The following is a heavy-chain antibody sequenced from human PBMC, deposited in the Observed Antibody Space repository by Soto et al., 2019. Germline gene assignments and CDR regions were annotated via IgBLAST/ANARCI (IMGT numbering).Heavy chain of an antibody. CDR1: GFTFSSYW. D-gene: IGHD1-26*01. CDR2: IKEDGSEK. V-gene: IGHV3-7*03. J-gene: IGHJ5*02. CDR3: ARDFGGP. Sequence: EVQLVESGGGLVQPGGSLRLSCTASGFTFSSYWMNWVRQAPGNGLEGVGNIKEDGSEKFYVDSVKGRFTISRDNAKNSLYLDMNSLRVEDTAIYFCARDFGGPWGQGTLVTVSS.